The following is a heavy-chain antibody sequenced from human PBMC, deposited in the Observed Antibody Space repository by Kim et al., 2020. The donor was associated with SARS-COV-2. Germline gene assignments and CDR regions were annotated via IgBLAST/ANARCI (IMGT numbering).Heavy chain of an antibody. Sequence: LSLTCAASGFTVSDHAMDWVRQTPGKGLEWIGRIRGKSNSYSTEYAAPVKGRFIVSRDDSGDSLYLQMNSLKTEDTAVYYCARRSSGTSYSDFWGQGTLVTVSS. J-gene: IGHJ4*02. CDR2: IRGKSNSYST. D-gene: IGHD1-26*01. CDR1: GFTVSDHA. V-gene: IGHV3-72*01. CDR3: ARRSSGTSYSDF.